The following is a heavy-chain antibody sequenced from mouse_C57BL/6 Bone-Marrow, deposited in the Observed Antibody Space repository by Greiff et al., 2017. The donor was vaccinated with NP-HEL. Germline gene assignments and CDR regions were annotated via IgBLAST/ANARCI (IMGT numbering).Heavy chain of an antibody. CDR3: ARGRLYYDGSSDAMDY. CDR2: ISAGGSYT. V-gene: IGHV5-4*01. D-gene: IGHD1-1*01. Sequence: EVQLLEPGGGLVKPGASLKLSCAASGFTFSSYAMFWVRQTPEQRLEWVATISAGGSYTYYPDNVKGRFTFSRDNAKNNLYLQMSHLKSEDTAMYYCARGRLYYDGSSDAMDYWGQGTSVTVAS. CDR1: GFTFSSYA. J-gene: IGHJ4*01.